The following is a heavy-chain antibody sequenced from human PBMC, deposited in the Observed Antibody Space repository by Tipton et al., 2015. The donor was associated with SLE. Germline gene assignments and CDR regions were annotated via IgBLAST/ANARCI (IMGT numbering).Heavy chain of an antibody. CDR2: IHTSGST. V-gene: IGHV4-61*02. J-gene: IGHJ3*02. CDR3: ARGGLYETSAYSVGFDI. Sequence: TLSLTCTVSGGSINSGGYYWSWIRQPAGKGLEWIGRIHTSGSTNYNPSLQSRVTMSVDTSNNQFSLRLHSVTVADTAVYYCARGGLYETSAYSVGFDIWGQGTLVTVSP. CDR1: GGSINSGGYY. D-gene: IGHD3-22*01.